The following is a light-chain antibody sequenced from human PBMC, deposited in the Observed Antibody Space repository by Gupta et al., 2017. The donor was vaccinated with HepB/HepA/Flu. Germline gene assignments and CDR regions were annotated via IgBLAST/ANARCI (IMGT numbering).Light chain of an antibody. V-gene: IGLV2-14*03. Sequence: SALPPPASVSGSPGQSITMSSTGIRSDVGIYVSWYQQDTGKSPKLIIYSVTKRPSGVSNRFSGSKSGNTASLTISGLQAEDEADYYCSSYTSSETWVFGGGTKLTVL. CDR1: RSDVGIY. J-gene: IGLJ3*02. CDR2: SVT. CDR3: SSYTSSETWV.